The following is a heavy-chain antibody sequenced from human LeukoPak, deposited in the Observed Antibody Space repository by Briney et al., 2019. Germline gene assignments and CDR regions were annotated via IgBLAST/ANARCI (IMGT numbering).Heavy chain of an antibody. CDR2: MNPNSGNT. CDR3: ARGRGYSYGFAFDI. D-gene: IGHD5-18*01. CDR1: GYTFTSYD. Sequence: ASVKVSCKASGYTFTSYDINWVRQATGQGLEWMGWMNPNSGNTGYAQKFQGRVTMTRNTSTSTAYMELSSLRSEDTAVYYCARGRGYSYGFAFDIWGQGTMVTVSS. V-gene: IGHV1-8*01. J-gene: IGHJ3*02.